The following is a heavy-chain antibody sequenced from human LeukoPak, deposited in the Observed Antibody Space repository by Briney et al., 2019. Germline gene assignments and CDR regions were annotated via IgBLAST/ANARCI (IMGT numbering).Heavy chain of an antibody. Sequence: QPGGSLRLSCAASGFTFSDYAMSWVRQAPGKGLEWVSTISGSGGSTYYADSVKGRFTISRDNSKDTLYLQMNSLRAEDTAVYYCATTLRVYCSGTSCHGDYWGQGTLVTVSS. CDR2: ISGSGGST. D-gene: IGHD2-2*01. CDR1: GFTFSDYA. CDR3: ATTLRVYCSGTSCHGDY. V-gene: IGHV3-23*01. J-gene: IGHJ4*02.